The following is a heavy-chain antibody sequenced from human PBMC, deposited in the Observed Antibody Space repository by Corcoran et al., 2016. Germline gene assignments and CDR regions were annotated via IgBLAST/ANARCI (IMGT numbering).Heavy chain of an antibody. D-gene: IGHD1-26*01. CDR2: IYSGGST. CDR3: ARDLLVGATRTTGGDY. CDR1: GFTVSSNY. J-gene: IGHJ4*02. V-gene: IGHV3-53*01. Sequence: EVQLVESGGGLIQPGGSLRLSCAASGFTVSSNYMSWVSQAPGKGLEWVSVIYSGGSTYYADSGKGRFTISRDNSKNTLYLQMNSLRSEDTGVYYCARDLLVGATRTTGGDYWGQGTLVTVSS.